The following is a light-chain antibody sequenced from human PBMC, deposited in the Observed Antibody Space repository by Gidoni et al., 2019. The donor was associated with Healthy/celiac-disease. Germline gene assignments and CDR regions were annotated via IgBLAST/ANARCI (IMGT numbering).Light chain of an antibody. CDR2: EVS. J-gene: IGLJ2*01. CDR3: CSYAGSSTLV. CDR1: SIDVVSYNL. V-gene: IGLV2-23*02. Sequence: QSALTQPASLSASPGQSLTTSCTGTSIDVVSYNLASWYQQHPGKAPKLMIYEVSKRPSGVSNRFSGSKSGNTASLTISGLKAEDEADYYCCSYAGSSTLVFGGGTKLTVL.